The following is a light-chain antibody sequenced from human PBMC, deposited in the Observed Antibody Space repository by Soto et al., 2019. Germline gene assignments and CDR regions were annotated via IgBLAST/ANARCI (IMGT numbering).Light chain of an antibody. CDR2: LGS. V-gene: IGKV2-28*01. Sequence: DVVMTQSPLSLPVTPGEPASISCRSSQSLLHSNGYNYLDWYLQKPGQSPQLLIYLGSNRASGGPDRFSGSGSGTDFTLKISRVQTEDVGVYYCMQSLQTPPTFGQGTKVEI. J-gene: IGKJ1*01. CDR1: QSLLHSNGYNY. CDR3: MQSLQTPPT.